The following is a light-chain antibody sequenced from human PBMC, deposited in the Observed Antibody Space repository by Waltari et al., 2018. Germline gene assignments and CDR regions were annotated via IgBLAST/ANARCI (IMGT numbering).Light chain of an antibody. CDR2: DVN. CDR1: RSDVGCHGY. V-gene: IGLV2-14*03. CDR3: SSYSTSSSLIL. J-gene: IGLJ2*01. Sequence: QSALSQPASVSGSPGQSITIPCTGARSDVGCHGYVSWYQQHPGKAPKLIVRDVNNRPSGVSNRFSGSKSGNTASLTISGLQAEDEADYYCSSYSTSSSLILFGEGTKVTVL.